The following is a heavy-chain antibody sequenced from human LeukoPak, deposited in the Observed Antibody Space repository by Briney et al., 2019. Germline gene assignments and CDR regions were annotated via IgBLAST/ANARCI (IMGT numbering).Heavy chain of an antibody. CDR2: INEYGSEN. Sequence: GRCRRLSWAAAGFTFTRDWMTWVRQAAGEWLEWVANINEYGSENMHMDSVKGRFTIPTDNAKKSMYRQVDSLRAEDTAVYYCMGNSVGYWGQGALVTVSS. CDR1: GFTFTRDW. D-gene: IGHD1-26*01. J-gene: IGHJ4*02. CDR3: MGNSVGY. V-gene: IGHV3-7*01.